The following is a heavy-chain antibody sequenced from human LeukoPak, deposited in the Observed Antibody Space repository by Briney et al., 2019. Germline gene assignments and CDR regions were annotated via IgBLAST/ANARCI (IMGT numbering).Heavy chain of an antibody. CDR2: IIPIFGTS. Sequence: SVKVSCKASGGTFRSYTISWVRQAPGQGLEWMGGIIPIFGTSNYAQKLQGRVTMTTDTSTSTAYMELRSLRSDDTAVYYCARDLGGTQYSSHLFDPWGQGTLVTVSS. V-gene: IGHV1-69*05. CDR3: ARDLGGTQYSSHLFDP. D-gene: IGHD5-18*01. CDR1: GGTFRSYT. J-gene: IGHJ5*02.